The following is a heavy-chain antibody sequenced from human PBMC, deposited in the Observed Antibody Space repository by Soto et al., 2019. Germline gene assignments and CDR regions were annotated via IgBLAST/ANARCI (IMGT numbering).Heavy chain of an antibody. Sequence: GGSLRLSCAASGFTFSSYAMSWVRQAPGRGLEWVSAISDSGGTTYYADSVKGRFTISRDNAKNTLYLQMNSLRAEDTALYYCAILTRGYCSSSSCPNWFDPWGQGTLVTVSS. D-gene: IGHD2-2*01. CDR2: ISDSGGTT. CDR1: GFTFSSYA. CDR3: AILTRGYCSSSSCPNWFDP. V-gene: IGHV3-23*01. J-gene: IGHJ5*02.